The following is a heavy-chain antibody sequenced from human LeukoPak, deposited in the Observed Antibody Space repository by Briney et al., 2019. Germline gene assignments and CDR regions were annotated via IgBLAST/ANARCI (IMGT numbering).Heavy chain of an antibody. CDR1: GLPIGAFA. V-gene: IGHV3-43*02. CDR2: ISGDGVST. CDR3: ARESGKFDY. Sequence: PGGSLRLSCVASGLPIGAFAMHWVRQAPGQGLEWVSLISGDGVSTFFADSVKGRFSISRDNSKNSLFLEMSSLKTEDPAMYYCARESGKFDYWGQGTLVAVSS. J-gene: IGHJ4*02.